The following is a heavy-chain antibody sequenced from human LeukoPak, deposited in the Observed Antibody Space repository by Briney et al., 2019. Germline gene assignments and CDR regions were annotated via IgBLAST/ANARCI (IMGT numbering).Heavy chain of an antibody. CDR2: INHSGST. CDR3: ARGPSQRSTMIVVVIKGFDI. J-gene: IGHJ3*02. D-gene: IGHD3-22*01. CDR1: GGSFSGYY. Sequence: PSETLSLTCAVYGGSFSGYYWSWIRQPPGKGLEWIGEINHSGSTNYNPSLESRVTISVDTSKNQFSLKLSSVTAADTAVYYCARGPSQRSTMIVVVIKGFDIWGQGTMVTVSS. V-gene: IGHV4-34*01.